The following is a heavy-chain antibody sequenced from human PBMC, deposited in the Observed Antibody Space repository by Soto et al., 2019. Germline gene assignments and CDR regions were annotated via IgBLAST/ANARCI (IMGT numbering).Heavy chain of an antibody. Sequence: EVQLVESGGGLVQPGGSLRLSCVASGFTFSNYWMGWARQPQGKGLEWVANMKQDGSEKYYLDSVKGRFTISRDNAKNSLFLQMNSLRAEDTAVYYCAGGVYELDPWGQGTLVTVSS. V-gene: IGHV3-7*04. CDR2: MKQDGSEK. D-gene: IGHD3-16*01. CDR3: AGGVYELDP. CDR1: GFTFSNYW. J-gene: IGHJ5*02.